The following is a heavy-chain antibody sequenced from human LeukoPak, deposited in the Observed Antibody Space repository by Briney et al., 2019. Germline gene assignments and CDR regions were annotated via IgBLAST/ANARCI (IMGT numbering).Heavy chain of an antibody. Sequence: PSETLSLTCTVSGYAITSGGFSWNWIRQPPGKGLEWIGCIYDRGPAYYNPSLKSRFTISVDRPKNQFFLNVTSLTAADTAVYYCARLWWYGGSLGAFDIWGQGTMVTVSS. CDR3: ARLWWYGGSLGAFDI. J-gene: IGHJ3*02. D-gene: IGHD1-26*01. CDR1: GYAITSGGFS. V-gene: IGHV4-30-2*01. CDR2: IYDRGPA.